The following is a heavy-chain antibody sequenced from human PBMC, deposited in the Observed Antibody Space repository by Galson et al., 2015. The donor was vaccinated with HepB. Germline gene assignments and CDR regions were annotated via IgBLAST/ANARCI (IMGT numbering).Heavy chain of an antibody. CDR1: GFTFSGSA. J-gene: IGHJ4*02. CDR3: TRLGDLSGDSSR. D-gene: IGHD6-13*01. CDR2: IGRKANNYAT. V-gene: IGHV3-73*01. Sequence: SLRISCAASGFTFSGSAMHWVRQASGKGLEWIGRIGRKANNYATAYAASVKGRFTISRDDSKNTAYLQMNSLKTEDTAVYYCTRLGDLSGDSSRWGQGTLVTVSS.